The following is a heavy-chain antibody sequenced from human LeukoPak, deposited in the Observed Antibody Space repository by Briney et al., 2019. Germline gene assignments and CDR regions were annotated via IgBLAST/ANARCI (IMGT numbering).Heavy chain of an antibody. CDR3: ARDPGGNYDFWSGSPTYYFDY. Sequence: SETLSLTCTVSGGSISSYYWSWIRQPPGKGLEWIGYIYYSGSTNYNPSLKSRVTISVDTSKNQFSLKLSSVTAADTAVYYCARDPGGNYDFWSGSPTYYFDYWGQGTLVTVSS. D-gene: IGHD3-3*01. J-gene: IGHJ4*02. CDR1: GGSISSYY. CDR2: IYYSGST. V-gene: IGHV4-59*08.